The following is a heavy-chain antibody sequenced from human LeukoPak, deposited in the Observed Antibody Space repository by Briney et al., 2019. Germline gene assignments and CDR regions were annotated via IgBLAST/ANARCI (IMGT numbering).Heavy chain of an antibody. CDR1: GFSVDTYG. CDR3: ATLGSSWYYFDY. D-gene: IGHD6-13*01. J-gene: IGHJ4*02. Sequence: GGSLRLSCAASGFSVDTYGMNWVRLAPGKGLEWLSYISYSSNTIYYADSVKGRFTISRDNAKNSLYLQMNSLRAEDTAVYYCATLGSSWYYFDYWGQGTLVTVSS. CDR2: ISYSSNTI. V-gene: IGHV3-48*04.